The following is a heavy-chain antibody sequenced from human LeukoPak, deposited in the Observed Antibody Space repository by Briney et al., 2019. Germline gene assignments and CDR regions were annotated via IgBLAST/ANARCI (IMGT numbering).Heavy chain of an antibody. CDR3: ARVFHLIDH. CDR2: INNDGSDM. V-gene: IGHV3-74*01. Sequence: GGSLRLSCAASGFTFNTYWMHWVRQAPGKGLVCVSRINNDGSDMSYADSVKGRFTISRDNAKNTLYLQMNSLRVEDTAVYYCARVFHLIDHWGQGTLVTVSS. CDR1: GFTFNTYW. J-gene: IGHJ4*02.